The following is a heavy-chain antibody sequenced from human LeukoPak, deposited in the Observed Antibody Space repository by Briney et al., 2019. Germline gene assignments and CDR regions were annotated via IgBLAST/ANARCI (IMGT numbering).Heavy chain of an antibody. J-gene: IGHJ4*02. CDR1: GYTFTNYP. V-gene: IGHV1-3*01. CDR2: INPGNGDT. Sequence: ASVKVSCKASGYTFTNYPIHWVRQAPGQRLEWMGWINPGNGDTGYSQKFQGRVTVTRDTSTSTVHMELSGLRSEDTAVYYCARDQEAFDYWGQGTLVTVSS. CDR3: ARDQEAFDY.